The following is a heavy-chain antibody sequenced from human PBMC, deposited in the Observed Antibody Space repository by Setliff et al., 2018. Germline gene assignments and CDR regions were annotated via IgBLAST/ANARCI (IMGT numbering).Heavy chain of an antibody. J-gene: IGHJ4*01. CDR2: ISYSGTP. V-gene: IGHV4-39*01. CDR3: VRPGGTTVVARHFDY. Sequence: KTSETLSLTCTVSDDSFTSSRYYWGWIRQAPGSGLEWIGSISYSGTPYYNASVESRVTISIDTSRNQFSLELRSVTVADTATYYCVRPGGTTVVARHFDYWGSGILVTVSS. D-gene: IGHD2-15*01. CDR1: DDSFTSSRYY.